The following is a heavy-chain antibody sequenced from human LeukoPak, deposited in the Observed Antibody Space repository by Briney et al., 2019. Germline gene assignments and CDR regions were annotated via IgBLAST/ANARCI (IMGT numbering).Heavy chain of an antibody. CDR2: INHSGST. Sequence: SETLSLTCAVYGGSFSGYYWSWIRQPPGKGLEWIGEINHSGSTYYNPSLKSRVTISVDTSKNQFSLKLSSVTAADTAVYYCARAAWGGSHYFDYWGQGTLVTVSS. V-gene: IGHV4-34*09. J-gene: IGHJ4*02. CDR3: ARAAWGGSHYFDY. D-gene: IGHD3-16*01. CDR1: GGSFSGYY.